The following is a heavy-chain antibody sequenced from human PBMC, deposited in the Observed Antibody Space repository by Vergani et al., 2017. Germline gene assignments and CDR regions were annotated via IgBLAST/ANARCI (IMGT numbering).Heavy chain of an antibody. Sequence: QVQLVQSGAEVKKPGSSVKVSCKASGGTFSSYAISWVRQAPGQGLEWMGGIIPIFGTAKYAQKFQGRVTITADESTSTAYMELSSLRSEDTAVYYCAGKTSDYVEFPLYYYGMDVWGQGTTVTVSS. J-gene: IGHJ6*02. CDR2: IIPIFGTA. CDR3: AGKTSDYVEFPLYYYGMDV. CDR1: GGTFSSYA. V-gene: IGHV1-69*12. D-gene: IGHD4-17*01.